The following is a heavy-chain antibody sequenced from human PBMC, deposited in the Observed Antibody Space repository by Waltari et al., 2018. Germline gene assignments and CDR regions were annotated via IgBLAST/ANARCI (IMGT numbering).Heavy chain of an antibody. CDR1: GFTFSSSW. D-gene: IGHD4-17*01. J-gene: IGHJ4*02. V-gene: IGHV3-7*01. CDR2: IKQDGSEK. Sequence: EVQLVESGGGLVQPGGSLRLSCAASGFTFSSSWMGWVRQAPGKGLEWVANIKQDGSEKYYVDSVKGRFTISRDNAKNSLYLQMNSLRAEDTAVYYCARAVTTGRFDYWGQGTLVTVSS. CDR3: ARAVTTGRFDY.